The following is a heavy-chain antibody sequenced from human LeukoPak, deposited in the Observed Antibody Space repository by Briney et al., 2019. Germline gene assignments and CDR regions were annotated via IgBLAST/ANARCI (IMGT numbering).Heavy chain of an antibody. V-gene: IGHV3-9*01. D-gene: IGHD6-19*01. J-gene: IGHJ4*02. CDR2: ISWNGGFM. CDR3: AKVRGTYSSGFYFDS. CDR1: GFKFDAYA. Sequence: PGGSLRLSCAASGFKFDAYAIHWVRQPPGKGLEWVSIISWNGGFMDYADSVKGRFTISRDNVQNSVYLDMNSLRPEDTAFYSCAKVRGTYSSGFYFDSWGQGTLVTVSS.